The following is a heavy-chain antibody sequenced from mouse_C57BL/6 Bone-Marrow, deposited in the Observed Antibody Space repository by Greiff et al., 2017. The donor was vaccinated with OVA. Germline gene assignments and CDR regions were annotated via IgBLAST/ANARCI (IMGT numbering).Heavy chain of an antibody. V-gene: IGHV5-12*01. CDR2: ISNGGGST. D-gene: IGHD1-1*01. J-gene: IGHJ1*03. Sequence: EVKVIESGGGLVQPGGSLKLSCAASGFTFSDYYMYWVRQTPEKRLEWVAYISNGGGSTYYPDTVKGRFTISRDNAKNTLYLQMSRLKSEDTAMYYCARHGHYYGSSDWYFDVWGTGTTVTVSS. CDR1: GFTFSDYY. CDR3: ARHGHYYGSSDWYFDV.